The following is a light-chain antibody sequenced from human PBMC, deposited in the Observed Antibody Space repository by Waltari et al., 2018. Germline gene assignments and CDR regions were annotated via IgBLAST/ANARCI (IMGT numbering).Light chain of an antibody. CDR3: ALYMGSGIWV. J-gene: IGLJ3*02. CDR1: SGSLSTTSY. Sequence: QTVVTQEPSLSVSPGGTVTLTCALSSGSLSTTSYATWYQQTPGQAPRTLVYKANARSSGVPDRFSGSILGNTAALTITGAQADDESDDYCALYMGSGIWVFGGGT. V-gene: IGLV8-61*01. CDR2: KAN.